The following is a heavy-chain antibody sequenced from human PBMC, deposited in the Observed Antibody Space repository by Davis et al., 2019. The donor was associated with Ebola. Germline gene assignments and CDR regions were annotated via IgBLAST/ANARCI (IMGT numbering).Heavy chain of an antibody. V-gene: IGHV3-9*01. J-gene: IGHJ4*02. Sequence: SLKISCAASGFTFDDYAMHWVRQAPGKGLEWVSGISWNSGSIGYADSVKGRFTISRDNAKNSLYLQMNSLRAEDTALYYCTSGYISSHQGFNDYWGQGTLVTVSS. CDR2: ISWNSGSI. D-gene: IGHD6-13*01. CDR1: GFTFDDYA. CDR3: TSGYISSHQGFNDY.